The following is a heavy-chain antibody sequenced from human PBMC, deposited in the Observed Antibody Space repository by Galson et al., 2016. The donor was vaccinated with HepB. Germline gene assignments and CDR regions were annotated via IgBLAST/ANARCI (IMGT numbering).Heavy chain of an antibody. J-gene: IGHJ5*02. Sequence: SLRLSCATSGFMFSDYWMTWVRQAPGKGLEWVASIRGDGGDKMYVGSVRGRFTISRDNAKTSIYLQMNSLRVDDTAVYYCARVGYCSGVGCQGRDWFDPWGQGTLVTVSS. D-gene: IGHD2-15*01. CDR3: ARVGYCSGVGCQGRDWFDP. CDR1: GFMFSDYW. CDR2: IRGDGGDK. V-gene: IGHV3-7*03.